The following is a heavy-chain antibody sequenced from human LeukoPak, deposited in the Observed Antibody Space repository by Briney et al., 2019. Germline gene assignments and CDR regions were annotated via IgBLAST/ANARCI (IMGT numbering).Heavy chain of an antibody. D-gene: IGHD4-17*01. Sequence: GGSLRLSCAASGFTFSSYAMHWVRQAPGKGLEWVAVISYDGSNKYYADSVKGRSTISRDNSKNTLYLQMNSLRAEDTAVYYCAKDLRGPRWFDPWGQGTLVTVSS. V-gene: IGHV3-30*04. CDR1: GFTFSSYA. CDR3: AKDLRGPRWFDP. CDR2: ISYDGSNK. J-gene: IGHJ5*02.